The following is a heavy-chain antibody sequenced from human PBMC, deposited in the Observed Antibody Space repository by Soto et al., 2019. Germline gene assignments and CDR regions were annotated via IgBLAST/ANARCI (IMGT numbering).Heavy chain of an antibody. D-gene: IGHD3-10*01. J-gene: IGHJ3*02. V-gene: IGHV4-30-4*01. CDR2: IYYSGST. CDR1: GGSISSGDYY. CDR3: ARARTMVRGVIITGVNAFDI. Sequence: PSETLSLTCTVSGGSISSGDYYWSWIRQPPGKGLEWIGYIYYSGSTYYNPSLKSRVTISVDTSKNQFSLKLSSVTAADTAVYYCARARTMVRGVIITGVNAFDIWGQATMVTVSS.